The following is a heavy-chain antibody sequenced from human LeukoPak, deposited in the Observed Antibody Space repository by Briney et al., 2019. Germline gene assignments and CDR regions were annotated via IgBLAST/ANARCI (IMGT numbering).Heavy chain of an antibody. CDR3: ARDPIAVAGPWDY. CDR1: GFTFSSYW. V-gene: IGHV3-7*01. J-gene: IGHJ4*02. D-gene: IGHD6-19*01. Sequence: PGGSLRLSCAASGFTFSSYWMSWVRQAPGKGLEWVANIKQDGSEKYYVDSVKGRFTISRDSAKNSLYLQMNSLRAEDTAVYYCARDPIAVAGPWDYWGQGTLVTVSS. CDR2: IKQDGSEK.